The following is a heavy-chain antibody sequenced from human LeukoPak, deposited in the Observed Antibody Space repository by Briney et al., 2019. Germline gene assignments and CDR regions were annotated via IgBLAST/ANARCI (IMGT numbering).Heavy chain of an antibody. Sequence: SETLSLTCTVSGGSLSTYYWNWIRQPAGERLEWIGRIYTSGSTNYNPSLKSRVTMSVDTSKNQFSLRLSSVTAADTAVYYCARCSGNGYDYSWLDPWGQGTLVTVSS. CDR3: ARCSGNGYDYSWLDP. CDR1: GGSLSTYY. V-gene: IGHV4-4*07. D-gene: IGHD5-12*01. J-gene: IGHJ5*02. CDR2: IYTSGST.